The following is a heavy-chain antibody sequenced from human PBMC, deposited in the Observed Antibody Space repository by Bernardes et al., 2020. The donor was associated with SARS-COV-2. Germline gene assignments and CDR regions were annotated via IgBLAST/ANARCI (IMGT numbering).Heavy chain of an antibody. D-gene: IGHD6-6*01. CDR1: GYTFTSYG. Sequence: ASVKVSCKASGYTFTSYGSSWVRQAPGQGLEWMGWISAYNGNTNYAQKLQGRVTMTTDTSTSTAYMELRSLRSDDTAVYYCARGNPRSARLYYYYYAMDVWGPGTTVTVSS. CDR3: ARGNPRSARLYYYYYAMDV. V-gene: IGHV1-18*01. J-gene: IGHJ6*02. CDR2: ISAYNGNT.